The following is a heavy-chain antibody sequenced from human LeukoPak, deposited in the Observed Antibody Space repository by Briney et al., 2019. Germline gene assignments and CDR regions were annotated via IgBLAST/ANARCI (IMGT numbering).Heavy chain of an antibody. CDR1: GGSISSYC. V-gene: IGHV4-39*01. Sequence: SETLSLTCTVSGGSISSYCWGWIRQPPGKGLEWIGSICYSGSTFYNPSLKSRVTLSVDTSKNQFSLKLSSVTAADTALNYCARTENYIPEDCFDPWGQGTLVTVSS. D-gene: IGHD5-24*01. CDR3: ARTENYIPEDCFDP. CDR2: ICYSGST. J-gene: IGHJ5*02.